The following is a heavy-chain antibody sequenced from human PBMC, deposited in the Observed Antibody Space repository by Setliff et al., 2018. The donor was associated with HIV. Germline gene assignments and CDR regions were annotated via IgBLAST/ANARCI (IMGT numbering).Heavy chain of an antibody. J-gene: IGHJ4*02. CDR2: INHSGST. CDR1: GGSFSGYY. D-gene: IGHD6-19*01. Sequence: SETLSLTCAVYGGSFSGYYWSWIRQSPGKGLEWIGEINHSGSTKYNPSLKSRVTISVDTSKNQFSLKLSSVTAADTAVYYCARHDGGGWYVRVLATSFDYWGQGTLVTVSS. V-gene: IGHV4-34*01. CDR3: ARHDGGGWYVRVLATSFDY.